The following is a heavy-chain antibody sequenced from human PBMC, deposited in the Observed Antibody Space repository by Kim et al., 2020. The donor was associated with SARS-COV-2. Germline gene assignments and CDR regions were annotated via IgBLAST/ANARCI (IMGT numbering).Heavy chain of an antibody. CDR3: ARDFSEALLLWFGELFGGWFDP. V-gene: IGHV3-30*04. CDR2: ISYDGSNK. Sequence: GGSLRLSCAASGFTFSSYAMHWVRQAPGKGLEWVAVISYDGSNKYYADSVKGRFTISRDNSKNTLYLQMNSLRAEDTAVYYCARDFSEALLLWFGELFGGWFDPWGQGTLVTVSS. CDR1: GFTFSSYA. D-gene: IGHD3-10*01. J-gene: IGHJ5*02.